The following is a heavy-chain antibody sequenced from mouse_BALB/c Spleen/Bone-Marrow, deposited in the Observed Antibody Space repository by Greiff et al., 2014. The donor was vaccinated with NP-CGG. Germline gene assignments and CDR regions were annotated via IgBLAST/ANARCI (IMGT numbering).Heavy chain of an antibody. V-gene: IGHV1-19*01. CDR1: GYTFTDYY. J-gene: IGHJ2*01. CDR3: ARPPYYGNYVDY. CDR2: VNPYNGGT. Sequence: VQLQQSGPELVKPGASVKMSCKASGYTFTDYYMDWVKQSHGESFEWIGRVNPYNGGTSYNQKFKGKATLTVDKSSGTAYMELNSLTSEDSAVYYCARPPYYGNYVDYWGQGTTLTVSS. D-gene: IGHD2-10*01.